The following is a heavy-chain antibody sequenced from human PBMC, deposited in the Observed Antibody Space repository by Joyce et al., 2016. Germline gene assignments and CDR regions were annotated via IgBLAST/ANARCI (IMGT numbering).Heavy chain of an antibody. CDR2: IPSDGKIK. J-gene: IGHJ4*02. D-gene: IGHD3-10*01. CDR1: GFTFTSYG. Sequence: GGGVAQPGRSLRLSCAASGFTFTSYGMHWVRQAPGKGLEWVALIPSDGKIKYYADSVKGRFSISRDNSKNTLNLQMNSLRVEDTALYYCAKDKYTAGSYYHFDYWGQGTLVTVSS. V-gene: IGHV3-30*18. CDR3: AKDKYTAGSYYHFDY.